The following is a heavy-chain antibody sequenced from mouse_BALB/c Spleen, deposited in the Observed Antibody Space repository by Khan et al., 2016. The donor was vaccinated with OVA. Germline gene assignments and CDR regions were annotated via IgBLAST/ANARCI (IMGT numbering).Heavy chain of an antibody. CDR2: ISSGGST. CDR3: ARDYYYGTGYFDV. D-gene: IGHD1-1*01. Sequence: EVELVESGGGLVKPGGSLKLSCAASGFTFSSYAMSWVRQTPEKRLEWVASISSGGSTYYPDRVKGRFTISRDNARNILYLQMSSLRSEDTAMYYCARDYYYGTGYFDVWGAGTTVTGSS. J-gene: IGHJ1*01. V-gene: IGHV5-6-5*01. CDR1: GFTFSSYA.